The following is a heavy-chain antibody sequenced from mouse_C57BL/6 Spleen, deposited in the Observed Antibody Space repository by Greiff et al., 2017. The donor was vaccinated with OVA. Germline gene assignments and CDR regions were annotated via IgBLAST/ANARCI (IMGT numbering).Heavy chain of an antibody. CDR1: GYTFTSYW. CDR3: ARGGANRYYFDY. V-gene: IGHV1-50*01. CDR2: IDPSDSYT. J-gene: IGHJ2*01. Sequence: QVQLKQPGAELVKPGASVKLSCKASGYTFTSYWMQWVKQRPGQGLEWIGEIDPSDSYTNYNQKFKGKATLTVDTSSSTAYMQLSSLTSEDSAVYYCARGGANRYYFDYWGQGTTLTVSS. D-gene: IGHD3-1*01.